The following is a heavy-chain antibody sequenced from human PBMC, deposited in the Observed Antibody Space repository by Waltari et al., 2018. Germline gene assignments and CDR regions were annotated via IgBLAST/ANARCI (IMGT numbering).Heavy chain of an antibody. V-gene: IGHV4-38-2*01. J-gene: IGHJ4*02. CDR3: SRQVLGYCTSAACRRLES. D-gene: IGHD2-2*03. Sequence: QVQLQESGPGLVKSSETLSLTCDVSGYAVNSGFYWAWLRQAPGKGLEWVATIYHDGPTFYNPSLKSRRSVSMDTSKNQISLTLKSVTAADTALYYCSRQVLGYCTSAACRRLESWGQGTLVTVSS. CDR1: GYAVNSGFY. CDR2: IYHDGPT.